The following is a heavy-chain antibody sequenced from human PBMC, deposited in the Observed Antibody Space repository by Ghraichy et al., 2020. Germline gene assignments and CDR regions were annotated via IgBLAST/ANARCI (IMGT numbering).Heavy chain of an antibody. CDR1: GFTFSTYS. V-gene: IGHV3-48*02. CDR3: ARDRSGAWRPDAFDI. J-gene: IGHJ3*02. D-gene: IGHD2-21*02. Sequence: SCATFGFTFSTYSLNWVRQAPGKGLEWVAYFGSGGNIYYADSVRGRFTISRDNAKNSLTLQMDSLRDEDTAVYYCARDRSGAWRPDAFDIWGQGTMVIVSS. CDR2: FGSGGNI.